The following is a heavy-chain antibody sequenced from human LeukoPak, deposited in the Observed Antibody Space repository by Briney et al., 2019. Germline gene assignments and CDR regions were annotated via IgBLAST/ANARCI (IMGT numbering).Heavy chain of an antibody. CDR3: AKFNIVVVPAAAFEY. J-gene: IGHJ4*02. Sequence: GSLRLSCAGSGFTFSSYAMSWVRQAPGKGLEWVSGISSSGSTTYYADSVKGRFTISRDNSKNTLYLQMNSLRAEDTATYYCAKFNIVVVPAAAFEYWGQGTLVTVSS. V-gene: IGHV3-23*01. CDR2: ISSSGSTT. D-gene: IGHD2-2*01. CDR1: GFTFSSYA.